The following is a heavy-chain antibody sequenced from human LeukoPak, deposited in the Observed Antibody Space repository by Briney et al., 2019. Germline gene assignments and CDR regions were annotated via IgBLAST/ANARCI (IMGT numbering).Heavy chain of an antibody. CDR1: GGSISSGSYY. J-gene: IGHJ4*02. V-gene: IGHV4-61*02. D-gene: IGHD6-13*01. CDR3: ARDNYSSSWYHYFDY. Sequence: SQTLSLTCTVSGGSISSGSYYWSWIRQPAGKGLEWIGRIYTSGSTNYNPSLKSRVTISVDTSKNQFSLKLSSVTAADTAVYYCARDNYSSSWYHYFDYWGQGTLVTVSS. CDR2: IYTSGST.